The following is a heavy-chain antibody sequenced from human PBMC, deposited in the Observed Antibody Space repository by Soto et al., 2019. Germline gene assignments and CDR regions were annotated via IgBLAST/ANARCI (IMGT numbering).Heavy chain of an antibody. CDR3: QFLGPVFDY. J-gene: IGHJ4*02. CDR2: IYHSGST. D-gene: IGHD7-27*01. CDR1: GGSISSSNW. Sequence: PSETLSLTCAVSGGSISSSNWWSWVRQPPGKGLEWIGEIYHSGSTDYSPSLKSRVTISVDKSKNQFSLKLSSVTAADTAVYYCQFLGPVFDYWGQGTPVTVSS. V-gene: IGHV4-4*02.